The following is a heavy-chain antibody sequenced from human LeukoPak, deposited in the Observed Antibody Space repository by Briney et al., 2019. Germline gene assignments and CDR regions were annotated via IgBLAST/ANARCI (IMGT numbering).Heavy chain of an antibody. CDR1: GGSFSGYY. CDR2: INHSGST. D-gene: IGHD6-13*01. V-gene: IGHV4-34*01. Sequence: SETLSLTCAVYGGSFSGYYWSWIRPPPGRGLEWIGEINHSGSTNYNPSLQSRVTISVDTSKNQFSLKLSSVTAADTAVYYCARGGSSWYFYYYYMDVWGKGTTVTVSS. CDR3: ARGGSSWYFYYYYMDV. J-gene: IGHJ6*03.